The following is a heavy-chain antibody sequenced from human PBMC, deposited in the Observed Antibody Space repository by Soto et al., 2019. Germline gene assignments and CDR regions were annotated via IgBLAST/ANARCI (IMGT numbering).Heavy chain of an antibody. CDR1: RYIFTSFH. V-gene: IGHV1-46*01. D-gene: IGHD6-13*01. CDR2: INPSTGST. J-gene: IGHJ4*02. CDR3: ARIAAAGLTYFDF. Sequence: QVQLVQSGAEVKKPGASVTVSCKASRYIFTSFHMHWVREAPGQGLEWMGVINPSTGSTSYEQKFQGRVTMTRDTSTSTVYMVLSSLRSEDTAVYYCARIAAAGLTYFDFGGEVTPVTVSS.